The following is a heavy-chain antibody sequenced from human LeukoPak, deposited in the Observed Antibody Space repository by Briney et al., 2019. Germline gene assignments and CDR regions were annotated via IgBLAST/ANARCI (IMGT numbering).Heavy chain of an antibody. V-gene: IGHV5-51*01. Sequence: GESLKISCKGSGYSFTSYWIGWVRQMPGKGLEWMGIIYPGDSDTRYSPSFQGQVTIPADKSISTAYLQWSSLKASDTAMYYCARSLAATHLWFDPWGQGTLVTVSS. J-gene: IGHJ5*02. CDR1: GYSFTSYW. D-gene: IGHD2-15*01. CDR2: IYPGDSDT. CDR3: ARSLAATHLWFDP.